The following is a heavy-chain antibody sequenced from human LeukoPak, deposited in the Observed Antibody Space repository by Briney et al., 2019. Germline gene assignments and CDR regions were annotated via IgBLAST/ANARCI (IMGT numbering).Heavy chain of an antibody. CDR2: IIPIFGTS. Sequence: SVKVSCKASGGSFNAYAISWVRQAPGQGLEWMGGIIPIFGTSNYAQKLQGRVTISTDESTSAAYMEVSSLRSEDTAIYYCARGLDASMETAYDYWGQGTLVTVSS. D-gene: IGHD5-18*01. CDR1: GGSFNAYA. J-gene: IGHJ4*02. V-gene: IGHV1-69*05. CDR3: ARGLDASMETAYDY.